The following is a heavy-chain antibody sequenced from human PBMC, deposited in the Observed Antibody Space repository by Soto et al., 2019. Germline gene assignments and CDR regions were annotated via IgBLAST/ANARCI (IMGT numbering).Heavy chain of an antibody. D-gene: IGHD2-15*01. CDR1: GFTFSSYW. V-gene: IGHV3-7*01. CDR3: ARGDIVVVVAATVRAFDI. CDR2: IKQDGSEK. J-gene: IGHJ3*02. Sequence: EVQLVESGGGLVQPGGSLRLSCAASGFTFSSYWMSWVRQAPGKGLEWVANIKQDGSEKYYVDSVKGRFTISRDNAKNSLYLQMNSLRAEDTAVYYCARGDIVVVVAATVRAFDIWGQGTMVTVSS.